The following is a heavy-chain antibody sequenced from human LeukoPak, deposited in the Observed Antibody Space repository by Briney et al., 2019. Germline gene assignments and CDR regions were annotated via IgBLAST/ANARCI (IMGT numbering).Heavy chain of an antibody. V-gene: IGHV1-69*04. CDR3: ARDRARITMIVVVDDAFDI. Sequence: SVKVSCKASGYTFTSYYMHWVRQAPGQGLEWMGRIIPILGIANYAQKFQGRVTITADKSTSTAYMELSSLRSEDTAVYYCARDRARITMIVVVDDAFDIWGQGTMVTVSS. J-gene: IGHJ3*02. CDR1: GYTFTSYY. D-gene: IGHD3-22*01. CDR2: IIPILGIA.